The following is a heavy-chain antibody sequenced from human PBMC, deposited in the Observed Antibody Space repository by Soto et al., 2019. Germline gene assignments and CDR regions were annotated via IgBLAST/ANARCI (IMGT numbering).Heavy chain of an antibody. J-gene: IGHJ6*02. CDR3: AREVGVAPSLYYGMDV. CDR1: GGTFSSYT. Sequence: QVQLVQSGAEVKKPGSSVKVSCKASGGTFSSYTISWVRQAPGQGLEWMGRIIPILGIANYAQKFQGRVTITADKSTSTAYMELSSLRSEDTAVYYCAREVGVAPSLYYGMDVWGQGTTVTVSS. V-gene: IGHV1-69*08. D-gene: IGHD3-10*01. CDR2: IIPILGIA.